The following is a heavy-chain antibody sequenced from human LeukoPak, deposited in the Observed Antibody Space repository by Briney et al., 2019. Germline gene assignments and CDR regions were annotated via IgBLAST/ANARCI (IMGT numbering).Heavy chain of an antibody. D-gene: IGHD3-10*01. J-gene: IGHJ4*02. CDR2: IYTSGST. CDR1: GGSISGGGYY. Sequence: PSETLSLTCTVSGGSISGGGYYWTWIRQPAGKGLEWIGRIYTSGSTNYNPSLKSRVTISVDTSKNQFSLKLSSVTAADTAVYYCARSRPVRGVIIRSPGWYFDYWGQGTLVTVSS. CDR3: ARSRPVRGVIIRSPGWYFDY. V-gene: IGHV4-61*02.